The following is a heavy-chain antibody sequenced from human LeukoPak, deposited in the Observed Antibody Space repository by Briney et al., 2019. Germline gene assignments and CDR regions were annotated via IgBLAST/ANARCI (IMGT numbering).Heavy chain of an antibody. CDR3: ARGGASSYYDSSGYSDC. J-gene: IGHJ4*02. D-gene: IGHD3-22*01. CDR2: ISSSSSYI. CDR1: GFTFSSYS. V-gene: IGHV3-21*01. Sequence: GGSLRLSCAASGFTFSSYSMNWVRQAPGKGLEWVSSISSSSSYIYYADSVKGRFTISRDNAKNSLYLQMNSLRAEDTAVYYCARGGASSYYDSSGYSDCWGQGTLVTVSS.